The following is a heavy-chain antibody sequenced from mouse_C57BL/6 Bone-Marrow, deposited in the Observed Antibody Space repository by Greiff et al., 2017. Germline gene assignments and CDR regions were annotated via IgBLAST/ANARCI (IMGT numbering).Heavy chain of an antibody. CDR2: ISSGSSTI. V-gene: IGHV5-17*01. Sequence: EVQLVESGGGLVKPGGSLKLSCAASGFTFSDYGMHWVRQAPEKGLEWVAYISSGSSTIYYADPVKGRFTISRDNAKNTLFLQMTSLRSEDTAMYYCARELYAMDYWGRGTAVTVSS. CDR1: GFTFSDYG. J-gene: IGHJ4*01. CDR3: ARELYAMDY.